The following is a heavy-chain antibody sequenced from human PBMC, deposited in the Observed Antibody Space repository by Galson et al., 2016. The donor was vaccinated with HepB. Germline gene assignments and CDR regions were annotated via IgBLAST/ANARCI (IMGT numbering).Heavy chain of an antibody. D-gene: IGHD3-22*01. CDR1: GFTVSNNY. Sequence: SLRLSCAASGFTVSNNYMRWVRQAPGKGLEWVSLIYSGDYTYYADSVKGRFTISRDISKNTLYLQMNRLRAEDTAVYYCAKDLVVTRNYYYYHYMDVWGKGTTVTVSS. CDR2: IYSGDYT. J-gene: IGHJ6*03. CDR3: AKDLVVTRNYYYYHYMDV. V-gene: IGHV3-53*01.